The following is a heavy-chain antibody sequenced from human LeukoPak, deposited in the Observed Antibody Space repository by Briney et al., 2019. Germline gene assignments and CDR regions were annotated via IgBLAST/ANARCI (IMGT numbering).Heavy chain of an antibody. Sequence: GGSLRLSCVASGFTFSSYEMNWVRQAPGKGLEWVSYISSSGSTIYYADSVKGRFTISRDNAKKSLYLQMNSLRAEDTAVYYCAREFDSSGYLDYWGQGTLVTVSS. CDR2: ISSSGSTI. D-gene: IGHD3-22*01. CDR1: GFTFSSYE. CDR3: AREFDSSGYLDY. J-gene: IGHJ4*02. V-gene: IGHV3-48*03.